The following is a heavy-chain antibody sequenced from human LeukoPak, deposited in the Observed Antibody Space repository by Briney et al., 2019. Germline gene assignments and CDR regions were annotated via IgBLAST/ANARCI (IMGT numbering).Heavy chain of an antibody. J-gene: IGHJ4*02. D-gene: IGHD2-2*01. V-gene: IGHV4-30-4*08. Sequence: PSETLSLTCTVSGGSISSGDYYWSWIRQPPGKGLEWIGYIYYSGSTYYNPSLKSRVTISVDMSKNQFSLKLSSVTAADTAVYYCARALNGYCSSTSCRECWGQGTLVTVSS. CDR1: GGSISSGDYY. CDR3: ARALNGYCSSTSCREC. CDR2: IYYSGST.